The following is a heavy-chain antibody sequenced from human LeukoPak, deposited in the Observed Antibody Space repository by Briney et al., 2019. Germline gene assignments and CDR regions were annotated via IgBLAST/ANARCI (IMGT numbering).Heavy chain of an antibody. CDR3: TRMSSEAPVLRDL. J-gene: IGHJ4*02. V-gene: IGHV3-74*01. D-gene: IGHD2-15*01. CDR2: LSPDGSNT. Sequence: GGSLTLPCAASGFTFSSYWMQWVRQAPGKGLVWVSRLSPDGSNTTPADSVKGRFTISRDNAKNTLYLQNGSMRADDTAFYYCTRMSSEAPVLRDLWGERTLVTVS. CDR1: GFTFSSYW.